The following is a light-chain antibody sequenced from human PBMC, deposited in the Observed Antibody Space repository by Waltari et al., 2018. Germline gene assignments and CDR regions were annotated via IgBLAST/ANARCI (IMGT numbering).Light chain of an antibody. CDR3: QQYFTTPLT. J-gene: IGKJ4*01. CDR1: QNILYTSTNKNY. V-gene: IGKV4-1*01. CDR2: WAS. Sequence: DIVMTQSPDSLVVSLGERATNHFQSSQNILYTSTNKNYLAWYPQKPGQPPKLLIFWASTRESGVPDRFSGSGSGTDFTLTISGLQAEDVAVYYCQQYFTTPLTFGGGTKVEI.